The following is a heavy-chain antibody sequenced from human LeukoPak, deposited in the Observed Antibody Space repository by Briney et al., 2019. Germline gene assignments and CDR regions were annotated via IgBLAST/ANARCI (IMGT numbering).Heavy chain of an antibody. CDR3: ARAYADYVPFDY. V-gene: IGHV1-8*01. CDR1: GYTFTSYD. Sequence: ASVKVSCKASGYTFTSYDITWVRQATGQGLEWMGWMSPDSGYTGYAQTFQGRATLTRNTSVSTAFMELSSLRSEDTAVYYCARAYADYVPFDYWGQGTLVTVSS. D-gene: IGHD4-17*01. CDR2: MSPDSGYT. J-gene: IGHJ4*02.